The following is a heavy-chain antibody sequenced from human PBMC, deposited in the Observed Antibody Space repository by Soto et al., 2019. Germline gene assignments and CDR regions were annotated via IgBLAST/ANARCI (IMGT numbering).Heavy chain of an antibody. J-gene: IGHJ6*02. CDR1: GFTFSIYS. CDR3: ARDHLILPAHDFFYGSDV. V-gene: IGHV3-7*03. D-gene: IGHD2-21*02. CDR2: IPQDGVDG. Sequence: RWSLRLSCEVSGFTFSIYSMSWFRQSPGKGLEWVAKIPQDGVDGHYADSVKGRFTISRDNGKNSLYLQLNNLRAEDTAVYYCARDHLILPAHDFFYGSDVWGRGATVTVSS.